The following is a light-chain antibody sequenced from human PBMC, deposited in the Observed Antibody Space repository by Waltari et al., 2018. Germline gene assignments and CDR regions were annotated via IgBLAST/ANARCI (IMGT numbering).Light chain of an antibody. Sequence: QSALTQPASVSGSPGQSITISCTGTSRDIGLSNCVSWYQLHPGEAPTLILSVVNSLPSCVSNRFSGYKSGNTASLTISGLQGYYEADYFCASCTDTIPPVVFGGGTKLTVL. CDR1: SRDIGLSNC. J-gene: IGLJ2*01. CDR3: ASCTDTIPPVV. CDR2: VVN. V-gene: IGLV2-14*01.